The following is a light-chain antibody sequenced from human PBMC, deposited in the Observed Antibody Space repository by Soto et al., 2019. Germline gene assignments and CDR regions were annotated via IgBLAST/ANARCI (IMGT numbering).Light chain of an antibody. J-gene: IGLJ1*01. CDR1: SSNIGAGYD. Sequence: QSVLTQPHSVSGAPGQRVTISCTGSSSNIGAGYDVHWYQQLPGTAPKLLIYGNSNRPSGVPDRFSGSKSGTSASLAITGLHAEDEADYYCQSYDSSLSGYVFGTGTKVTVL. V-gene: IGLV1-40*01. CDR3: QSYDSSLSGYV. CDR2: GNS.